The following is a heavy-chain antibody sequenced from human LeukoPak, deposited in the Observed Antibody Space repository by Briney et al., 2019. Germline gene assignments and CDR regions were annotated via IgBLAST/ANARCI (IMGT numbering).Heavy chain of an antibody. J-gene: IGHJ4*02. Sequence: ASVKVSCKASGYTFTGYYMHWVRQAPGQGLEWMGWINPNSGGTNYAQKFQGRVTMTRDTSISTAYMELSSLRSEDTAVYYCARGGGSYEGPDYWGQGTLVTVSS. CDR3: ARGGGSYEGPDY. CDR2: INPNSGGT. CDR1: GYTFTGYY. V-gene: IGHV1-2*02. D-gene: IGHD1-26*01.